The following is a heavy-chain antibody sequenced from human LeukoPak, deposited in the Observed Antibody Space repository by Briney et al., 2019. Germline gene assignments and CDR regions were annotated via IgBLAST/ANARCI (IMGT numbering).Heavy chain of an antibody. J-gene: IGHJ1*01. CDR1: GFTFNNYP. CDR3: ARNFGPYSSGWPFQY. CDR2: ISYDGSNK. D-gene: IGHD6-19*01. V-gene: IGHV3-30-3*01. Sequence: GGSLRLSCAASGFTFNNYPMHWVRQAPGKGLEWVAVISYDGSNKYYADSVKGRFTISRDNSKNTLYLQMNSLRAEDTAVYYCARNFGPYSSGWPFQYWGQGTLVTVSS.